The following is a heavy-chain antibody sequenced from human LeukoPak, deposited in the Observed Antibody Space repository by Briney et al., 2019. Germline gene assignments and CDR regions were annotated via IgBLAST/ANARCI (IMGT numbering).Heavy chain of an antibody. V-gene: IGHV3-48*03. CDR1: GIDLSTYV. Sequence: GGSLRLSCAASGIDLSTYVMKWARQAPGKGLEWIADITISGHTKNYADSVKGRFTISRDNARPSLYLQMNSLRVEDTGVYYCARGDPHADLWGQGTLVTVSS. CDR2: ITISGHTK. CDR3: ARGDPHADL. J-gene: IGHJ5*02.